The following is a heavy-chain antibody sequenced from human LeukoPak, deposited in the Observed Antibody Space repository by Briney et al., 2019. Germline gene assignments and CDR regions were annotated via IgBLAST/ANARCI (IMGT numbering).Heavy chain of an antibody. CDR2: INHSGST. CDR1: GGSISSYY. D-gene: IGHD3-16*02. J-gene: IGHJ4*02. Sequence: KPSETLSLTCTVSGGSISSYYWSWIRQPPGKGLGWIGEINHSGSTNYNPSLKSRVTLSVGTSKNQFSLKLSSVNAADTAVFYCARRVWGSYRYTDFDYWGQGTLVTVSS. CDR3: ARRVWGSYRYTDFDY. V-gene: IGHV4-34*01.